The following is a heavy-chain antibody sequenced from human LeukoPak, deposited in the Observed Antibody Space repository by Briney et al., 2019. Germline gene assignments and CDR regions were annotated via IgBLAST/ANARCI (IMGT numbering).Heavy chain of an antibody. J-gene: IGHJ4*02. CDR3: ARAHLWFGELFFDY. V-gene: IGHV4-59*01. CDR2: VYYSGST. D-gene: IGHD3-10*01. Sequence: PSEALSLTCTVSGGSISSYYWSWIRQPPGKGLEWIGYVYYSGSTNYNPSLKSRVTISVDTSKNQFSLKLSSVTAADTAVYYCARAHLWFGELFFDYWGQGTLVTVSS. CDR1: GGSISSYY.